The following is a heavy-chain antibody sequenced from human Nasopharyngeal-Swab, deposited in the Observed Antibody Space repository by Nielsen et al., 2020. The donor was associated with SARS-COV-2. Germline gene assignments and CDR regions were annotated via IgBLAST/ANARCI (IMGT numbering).Heavy chain of an antibody. D-gene: IGHD6-19*01. V-gene: IGHV3-23*01. CDR2: ISGSGGST. J-gene: IGHJ6*02. Sequence: LSLTCAASGFTFSSYAMSWVRQAPGKGLEWVSAISGSGGSTYYADSVKGRFTISRDNSKNTLYLQMNSLRAEDTAVYYCAKDDRRSQWLVDYYYGMDVWGQGTTVTVSS. CDR1: GFTFSSYA. CDR3: AKDDRRSQWLVDYYYGMDV.